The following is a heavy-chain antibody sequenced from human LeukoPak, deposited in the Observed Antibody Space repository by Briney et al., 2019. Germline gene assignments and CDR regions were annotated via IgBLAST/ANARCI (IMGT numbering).Heavy chain of an antibody. Sequence: SETLSLTYSVSGGSLTSGPNYWNWIRRPAGKGVEWIGRIQTRGRVNYTPSLKSRVTVYLDTPKNLVSLQLTSVTAADTAVYYCARDRGNGDYGDYFDSWGQGTQVTVSS. J-gene: IGHJ4*02. CDR1: GGSLTSGPNY. V-gene: IGHV4-61*02. D-gene: IGHD4-17*01. CDR2: IQTRGRV. CDR3: ARDRGNGDYGDYFDS.